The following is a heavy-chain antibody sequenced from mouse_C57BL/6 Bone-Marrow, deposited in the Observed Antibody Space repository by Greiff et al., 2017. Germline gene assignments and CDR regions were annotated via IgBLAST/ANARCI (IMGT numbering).Heavy chain of an antibody. Sequence: QVQLKQPGAELVKPGASVKMSCKASGYTFTSYWITWVKQRPGQGLEWIGDIYPTSGRTNYNEKFKSKAILTVDTSSNTAYMQLSSLTSEDTAVFYGARAGPQGRSFDYWGQGTTLTVSS. CDR3: ARAGPQGRSFDY. CDR1: GYTFTSYW. CDR2: IYPTSGRT. V-gene: IGHV1-55*01. D-gene: IGHD3-1*01. J-gene: IGHJ2*01.